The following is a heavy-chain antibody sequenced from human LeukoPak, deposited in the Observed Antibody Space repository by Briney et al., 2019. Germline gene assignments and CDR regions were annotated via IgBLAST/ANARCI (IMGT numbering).Heavy chain of an antibody. CDR2: VSSSGANT. CDR1: GFSFNSAA. V-gene: IGHV3-23*01. CDR3: AKDIQGSY. Sequence: GGSLRLSCAASGFSFNSAAMTWVRQAPGKGLEWVSLVSSSGANTYYADSVKGRFTISRDNSKHTVYLQMNSLRAEDTAIYYCAKDIQGSYWGQGTLVTVSS. J-gene: IGHJ4*02. D-gene: IGHD2-21*01.